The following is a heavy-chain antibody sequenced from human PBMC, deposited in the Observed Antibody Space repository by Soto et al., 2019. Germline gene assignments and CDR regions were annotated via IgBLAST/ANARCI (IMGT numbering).Heavy chain of an antibody. V-gene: IGHV5-51*01. CDR3: ARKDKSGYFNWFDP. J-gene: IGHJ5*02. D-gene: IGHD6-25*01. Sequence: PGESLKISCRTSGYRFTSYWIAWVRQMPGKGLEWMGIIFPSDSDTRYSPSFQGQVTISADRSTSTVFLQWASLKASDAAVYFCARKDKSGYFNWFDPWGQGTLVTVSS. CDR1: GYRFTSYW. CDR2: IFPSDSDT.